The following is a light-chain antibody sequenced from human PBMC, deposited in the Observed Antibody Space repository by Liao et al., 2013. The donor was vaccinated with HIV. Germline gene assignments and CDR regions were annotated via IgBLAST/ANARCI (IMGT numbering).Light chain of an antibody. V-gene: IGLV3-1*01. Sequence: SYELTQPPSVSVSPGQTASITCSGDKLGDKYVCWYQQKPGQSPVVVIFQDSTRPSGIPERFSGSNSGNTATLTISGTQPMDEADYYCLAWDSSTVVFGGGTKLTVL. J-gene: IGLJ2*01. CDR3: LAWDSSTVV. CDR2: QDS. CDR1: KLGDKY.